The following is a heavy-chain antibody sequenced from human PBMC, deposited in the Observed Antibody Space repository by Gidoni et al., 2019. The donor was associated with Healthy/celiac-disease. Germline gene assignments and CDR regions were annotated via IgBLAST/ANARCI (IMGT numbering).Heavy chain of an antibody. Sequence: QVQLQESGPGLVKLSQPLSLTCTVSCGPISICGYYWSWLRQPPGKGLEWIGYIYYSGSTYYNPYLKSRVTISVDTSKNQFSLKLSSVTAADTAVYYCARVRRRFYDSSGRHDYWGQGTLVTVSS. CDR3: ARVRRRFYDSSGRHDY. V-gene: IGHV4-31*03. D-gene: IGHD3-22*01. CDR2: IYYSGST. CDR1: CGPISICGYY. J-gene: IGHJ4*02.